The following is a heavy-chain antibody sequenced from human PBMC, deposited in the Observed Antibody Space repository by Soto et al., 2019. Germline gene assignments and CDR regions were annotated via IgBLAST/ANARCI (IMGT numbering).Heavy chain of an antibody. Sequence: QVQLQESGPGLVKHSQTLSLTCTVSVGSISSGGYYWNWIRQHPGKGLEWIGYIYYSETTYYNPSLKSRVTISVGTSKHQFSLKLSSVTAADTAVYYCAREPFTWGQGTLVTVSS. V-gene: IGHV4-31*03. J-gene: IGHJ4*02. CDR3: AREPFT. CDR1: VGSISSGGYY. CDR2: IYYSETT.